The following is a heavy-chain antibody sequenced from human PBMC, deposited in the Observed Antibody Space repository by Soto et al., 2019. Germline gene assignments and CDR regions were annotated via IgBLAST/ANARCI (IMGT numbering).Heavy chain of an antibody. CDR2: IKSKTDGGTT. Sequence: GGSLRLSCAASGFTFSNAWMSWVRQAPGKGLEWVGRIKSKTDGGTTDYAAPVKGRFTISRDDSKNTLYLQMNSLKTEDTAVYYCTTDGAIAARHIGYYYYGMDVWGQGTTVTVSS. D-gene: IGHD6-6*01. CDR1: GFTFSNAW. J-gene: IGHJ6*02. CDR3: TTDGAIAARHIGYYYYGMDV. V-gene: IGHV3-15*01.